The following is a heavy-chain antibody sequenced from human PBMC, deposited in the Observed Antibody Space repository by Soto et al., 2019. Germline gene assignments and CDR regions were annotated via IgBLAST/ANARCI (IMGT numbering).Heavy chain of an antibody. J-gene: IGHJ6*02. CDR3: ATGDSDCTNGVCYRLVDYYYGMDV. D-gene: IGHD2-8*01. CDR2: IIPIFGTA. Sequence: GASVKVSCKASGYTFTSYGISWVRQAPGQGLEWMGGIIPIFGTANYAQKFQGRVTITADESTSTAYMELSSLRSEDTAVYYCATGDSDCTNGVCYRLVDYYYGMDVWGQGTTVTVSS. V-gene: IGHV1-69*13. CDR1: GYTFTSYG.